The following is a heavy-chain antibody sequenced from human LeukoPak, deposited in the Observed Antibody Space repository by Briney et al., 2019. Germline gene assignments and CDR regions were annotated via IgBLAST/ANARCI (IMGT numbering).Heavy chain of an antibody. D-gene: IGHD6-19*01. CDR2: ISGSGGSI. Sequence: GGSLRLSCAASGFTFSSYAMSWVRQAPGKGLGWVSVISGSGGSIFFADSVKGRFTISRDNSKNTLYLQMNSLRAEDTAVYYCAKPLGTSGWRGFDYWGQGTLVTVSS. V-gene: IGHV3-23*01. J-gene: IGHJ4*02. CDR3: AKPLGTSGWRGFDY. CDR1: GFTFSSYA.